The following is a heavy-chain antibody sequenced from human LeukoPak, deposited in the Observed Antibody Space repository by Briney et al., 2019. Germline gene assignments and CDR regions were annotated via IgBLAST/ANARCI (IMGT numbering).Heavy chain of an antibody. CDR3: ATPDYDFWSGLKN. J-gene: IGHJ4*02. Sequence: VKVSCXXXGYTXTELSMHWVRQAPGKGLEWMGGFDPEDGETIYAQKFQGRVTMTEDTSTDTAYMELSSLRSEDTAVYYCATPDYDFWSGLKNWGQGTLVTVSS. V-gene: IGHV1-24*01. D-gene: IGHD3-3*01. CDR1: GYTXTELS. CDR2: FDPEDGET.